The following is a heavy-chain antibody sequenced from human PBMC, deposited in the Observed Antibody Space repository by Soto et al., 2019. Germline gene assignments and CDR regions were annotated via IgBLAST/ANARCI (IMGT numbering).Heavy chain of an antibody. J-gene: IGHJ5*02. D-gene: IGHD3-10*01. V-gene: IGHV3-30*18. CDR2: ISYDGSNK. CDR1: GFTFSSYG. CDR3: AKGLRPWFGEFRGWDWFDP. Sequence: GGSLRLSCAASGFTFSSYGMHWVRQAPGKGLEWVAVISYDGSNKYYADSVKGRFTISRDNSKNTLYLQMNSLRAEDTAVYYCAKGLRPWFGEFRGWDWFDPWGQGTLVTVSS.